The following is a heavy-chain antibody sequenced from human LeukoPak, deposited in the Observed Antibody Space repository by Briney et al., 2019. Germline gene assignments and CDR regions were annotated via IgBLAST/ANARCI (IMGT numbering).Heavy chain of an antibody. CDR1: GFTFSSYG. J-gene: IGHJ5*02. CDR2: ISGSGGST. V-gene: IGHV3-23*01. CDR3: AKVADSSGFPSWFDP. Sequence: PGGSLRLSCAASGFTFSSYGMSWVRQAPGKGLEWVSAISGSGGSTYYADSVKGRFTISRDNSKNTLYLQMNSLRAEDTAVYYCAKVADSSGFPSWFDPWGQGTLVTVSS. D-gene: IGHD3-22*01.